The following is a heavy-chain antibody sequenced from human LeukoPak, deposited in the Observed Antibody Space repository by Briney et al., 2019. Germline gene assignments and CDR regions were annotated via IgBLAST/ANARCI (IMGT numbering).Heavy chain of an antibody. CDR1: GGSISSSNW. J-gene: IGHJ4*02. CDR2: IYYSGST. D-gene: IGHD3-3*01. V-gene: IGHV4-4*02. Sequence: SETLSLTCAVSGGSISSSNWWSWVRQPPGKGLEWIGYIYYSGSTNYNPSLKSRVTISVDTSKNQFSLKLSSVTAADTAVYYCARGGVVADYWGQGTLVTVSS. CDR3: ARGGVVADY.